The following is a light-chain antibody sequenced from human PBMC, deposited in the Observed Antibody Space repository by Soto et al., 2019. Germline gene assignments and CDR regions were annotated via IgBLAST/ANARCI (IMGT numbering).Light chain of an antibody. CDR1: QSISSW. CDR2: KAS. V-gene: IGKV1-5*03. Sequence: DIQMTQSTSTLSASVGDRVTITCRASQSISSWLAWYQQKPGKAPKLLIYKASSLESGVPSRFSGSGSGTEFTLTISSLQPDDFATYYCQQYNSYLITVCQGTRLEIK. CDR3: QQYNSYLIT. J-gene: IGKJ5*01.